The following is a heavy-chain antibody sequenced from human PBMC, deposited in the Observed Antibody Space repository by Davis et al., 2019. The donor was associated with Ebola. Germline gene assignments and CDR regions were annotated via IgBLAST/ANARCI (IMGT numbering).Heavy chain of an antibody. V-gene: IGHV3-30*18. Sequence: PGGSLRLSCAASGFTFSSYGMHWVRQAPGKGLEWVAVISYDGSNKYYADSVKGRFTISRDNSKNTLYLQMNSLRAEDTAVYYCAKDRRVYDILTGFDYWGQGTLVTVSS. J-gene: IGHJ4*02. CDR2: ISYDGSNK. CDR1: GFTFSSYG. CDR3: AKDRRVYDILTGFDY. D-gene: IGHD3-9*01.